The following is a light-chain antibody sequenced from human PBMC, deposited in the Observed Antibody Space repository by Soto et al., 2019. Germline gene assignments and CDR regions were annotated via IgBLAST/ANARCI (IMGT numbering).Light chain of an antibody. CDR3: SSYSTTTTPQWV. CDR1: SNDIGGYNY. J-gene: IGLJ3*02. Sequence: QSALTQPASVSGSPGQSITIPCTGSSNDIGGYNYVSWYQQHPGRAPKLVIYKVSDRPSGVSTRFSASKSGNTASLTISGLQAEDEADYYCSSYSTTTTPQWVFGGGTKFTVL. V-gene: IGLV2-14*01. CDR2: KVS.